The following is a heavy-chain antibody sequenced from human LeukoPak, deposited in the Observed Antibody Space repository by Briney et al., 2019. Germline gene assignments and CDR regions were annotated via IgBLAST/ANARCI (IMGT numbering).Heavy chain of an antibody. D-gene: IGHD5-18*01. CDR1: GFTFSNYA. V-gene: IGHV3-30*02. CDR2: IRYDGSNK. Sequence: GGSLRLSCAASGFTFSNYAMRWVRQAPGKGLEWVAFIRYDGSNKYYADSVKGRFTISRDNSKNTLYLQMNSLRAEDTAVYYCAKDGLYSYGYPNYYYYYMDVWGKGTTVTISS. CDR3: AKDGLYSYGYPNYYYYYMDV. J-gene: IGHJ6*03.